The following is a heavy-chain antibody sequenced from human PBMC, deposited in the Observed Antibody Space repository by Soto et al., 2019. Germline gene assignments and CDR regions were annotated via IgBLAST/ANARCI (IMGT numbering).Heavy chain of an antibody. CDR1: GGSISSSSYY. CDR3: ASLGSSWPGDWFDP. Sequence: SETLSLTCTVSGGSISSSSYYWGWIRQPPGKGLEWIGSIYYSGSTYYNPSLKSRVTISVDTSKNQFSLKLSSVTAADTAVYYCASLGSSWPGDWFDPWGQGTLVTVSS. J-gene: IGHJ5*02. D-gene: IGHD6-13*01. CDR2: IYYSGST. V-gene: IGHV4-39*01.